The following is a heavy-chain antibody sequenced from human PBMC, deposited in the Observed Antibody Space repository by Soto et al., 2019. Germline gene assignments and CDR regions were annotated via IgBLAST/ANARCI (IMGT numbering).Heavy chain of an antibody. CDR1: GGSISSGDHY. CDR2: IYYSGST. J-gene: IGHJ3*02. V-gene: IGHV4-30-4*01. Sequence: TLSLTCTVSGGSISSGDHYWSWIRQPPGKGLEWIGYIYYSGSTYYNPSLKSRVTISVDTSKNQFSLKLSSVTAADTAVYYCAREFYYDSSGHAFDIWGQGTMVTVSS. D-gene: IGHD3-22*01. CDR3: AREFYYDSSGHAFDI.